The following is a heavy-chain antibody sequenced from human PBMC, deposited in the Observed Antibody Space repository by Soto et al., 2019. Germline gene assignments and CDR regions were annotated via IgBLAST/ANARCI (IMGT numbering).Heavy chain of an antibody. V-gene: IGHV4-31*03. D-gene: IGHD1-7*01. CDR2: TYYSGST. CDR3: SRDRLTGTTHYYYGMDV. Sequence: PSETRSLPCTVSGGSISSGGYYWSWIRQHPGKGLEWIGYTYYSGSTYSNPSLKSRVTISVDTSTRQFSLKLRSVTAADTAAYYCSRDRLTGTTHYYYGMDVWGQGTTVPVSS. CDR1: GGSISSGGYY. J-gene: IGHJ6*02.